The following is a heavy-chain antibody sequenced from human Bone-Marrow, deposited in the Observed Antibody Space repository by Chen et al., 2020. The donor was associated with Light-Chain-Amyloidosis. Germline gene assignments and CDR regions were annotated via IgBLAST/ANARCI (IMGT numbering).Heavy chain of an antibody. CDR2: VYYDGTT. D-gene: IGHD3-3*02. V-gene: IGHV4-39*07. CDR1: GGALTRTSYY. J-gene: IGHJ5*02. CDR3: ARDLPKSHVSIFGAPRANWLDP. Sequence: QLHLQESGPGLVRPSETLSLTCAASGGALTRTSYYAGRIRQPPGKGLEWIGSVYYDGTTFYNPSLERRVAISVDTSRNQFSLKLTSVTAADTAVYYCARDLPKSHVSIFGAPRANWLDPWGQGILVTVSS.